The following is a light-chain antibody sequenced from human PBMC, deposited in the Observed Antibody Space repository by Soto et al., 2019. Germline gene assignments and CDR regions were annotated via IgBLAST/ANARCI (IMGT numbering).Light chain of an antibody. V-gene: IGKV1-5*01. CDR2: DAS. CDR3: QQYNSYSQT. CDR1: QSISSW. J-gene: IGKJ1*01. Sequence: DIQMTPSPSTLAASVGDRVTITCRASQSISSWLAWYQQKPGKAPKLLIYDASTLESGVPSRFSGSASGTEFTLTISSLQPDDFATYYCQQYNSYSQTFGQGTKVDIK.